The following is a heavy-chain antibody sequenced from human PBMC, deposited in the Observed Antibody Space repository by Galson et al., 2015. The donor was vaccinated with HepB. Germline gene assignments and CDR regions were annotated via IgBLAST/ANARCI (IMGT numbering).Heavy chain of an antibody. CDR3: TGSTGH. V-gene: IGHV3-15*01. CDR2: IRSKIDGGTI. Sequence: SLRLSCAASGFTFSNAWMTWVRQAPGKGLEWLGRIRSKIDGGTIDYAAPVKDRFTISRDDSKNTLYLQMNSLKTEDTAVYYCTGSTGHWGQGTLVTVSS. J-gene: IGHJ1*01. CDR1: GFTFSNAW.